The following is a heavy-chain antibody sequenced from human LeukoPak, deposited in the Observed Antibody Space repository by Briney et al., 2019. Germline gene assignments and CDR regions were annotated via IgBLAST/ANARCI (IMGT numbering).Heavy chain of an antibody. V-gene: IGHV3-23*01. D-gene: IGHD2-21*02. Sequence: HTGGSLRLSCAASGFTFSSYAISWVRQAPGKGLEWVSAISGSGGSTYYADSVKGRFTISRDNSKNPLYLQMNSLRAEDTAVYYCAKKGDNYDYGMDVWGQGTTVTVSS. CDR2: ISGSGGST. CDR1: GFTFSSYA. CDR3: AKKGDNYDYGMDV. J-gene: IGHJ6*02.